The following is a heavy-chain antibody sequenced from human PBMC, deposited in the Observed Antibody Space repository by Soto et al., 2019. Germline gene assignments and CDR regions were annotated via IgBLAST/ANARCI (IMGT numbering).Heavy chain of an antibody. D-gene: IGHD6-6*01. V-gene: IGHV4-30-4*01. J-gene: IGHJ5*02. CDR2: IHNSGSP. Sequence: SETLSLTCSVSGASIYNGGYFWSWIRQSPGKGLEWIGHIHNSGSPYNNPSLKSRVTISADTSKNQFSLKMTSVTAADTAVYYCARDRHNNFFDPWGQGTLVTVS. CDR3: ARDRHNNFFDP. CDR1: GASIYNGGYF.